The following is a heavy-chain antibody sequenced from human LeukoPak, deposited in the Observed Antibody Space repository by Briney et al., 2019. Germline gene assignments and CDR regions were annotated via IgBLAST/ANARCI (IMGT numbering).Heavy chain of an antibody. CDR3: ARVRIAAAVYLFDY. CDR2: INHSGST. J-gene: IGHJ4*02. D-gene: IGHD6-13*01. CDR1: GFTFSSYA. Sequence: GSLRLSCAASGFTFSSYAMSWIRQPPGKGLEWIGEINHSGSTNYNPSLKSRVTISVDTSKNQFSLKLSSVTAADTAVYYCARVRIAAAVYLFDYWGQGTLVTVSS. V-gene: IGHV4-34*01.